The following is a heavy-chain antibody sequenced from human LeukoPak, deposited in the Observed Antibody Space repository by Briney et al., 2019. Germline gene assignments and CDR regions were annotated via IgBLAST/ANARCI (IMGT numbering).Heavy chain of an antibody. CDR1: GGSISSYY. V-gene: IGHV4-59*01. CDR2: FYYGGST. J-gene: IGHJ1*01. D-gene: IGHD1-14*01. CDR3: ARPDPAEYFQH. Sequence: PSETLSLTCTVSGGSISSYYWSWIRQPPGKGLEWIGYFYYGGSTNYNPSLKSRVTISVDTSKNRFSLKLSSVTAADTAVYYCARPDPAEYFQHWGQGTLVTVSS.